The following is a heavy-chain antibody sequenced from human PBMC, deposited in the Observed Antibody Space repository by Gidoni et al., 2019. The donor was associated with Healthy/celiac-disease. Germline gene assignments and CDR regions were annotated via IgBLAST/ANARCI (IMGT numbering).Heavy chain of an antibody. J-gene: IGHJ4*02. Sequence: QVQLQESGPGLVNPSETLSLTCTVSGGSVSSGSYYWSWIRQPPGKGLEWIGYIYYSGSTNYNPPLKSRVTISVDTSKNQFSLKLSSVTAADTAVYYCARETHYYGSGSSPWDYWGQGTLVTVSS. CDR1: GGSVSSGSYY. V-gene: IGHV4-61*01. D-gene: IGHD3-10*01. CDR3: ARETHYYGSGSSPWDY. CDR2: IYYSGST.